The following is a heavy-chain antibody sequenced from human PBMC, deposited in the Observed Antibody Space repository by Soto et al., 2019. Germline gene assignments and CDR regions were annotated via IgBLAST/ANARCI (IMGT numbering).Heavy chain of an antibody. CDR1: GFTFSTYV. CDR2: ISGTYNST. Sequence: GGSLRLSCAASGFTFSTYVMSWVRQAPGTGLEWVADISGTYNSTHYADSVKGRFTVSRDNSKNTLFLQMNSLRAEDTALYYCAKEWSDYFDSWGQGTQVTASS. J-gene: IGHJ4*02. D-gene: IGHD3-3*01. V-gene: IGHV3-23*01. CDR3: AKEWSDYFDS.